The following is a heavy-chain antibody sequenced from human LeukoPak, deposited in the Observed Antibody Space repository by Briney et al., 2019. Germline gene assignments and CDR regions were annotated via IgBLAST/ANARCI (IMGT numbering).Heavy chain of an antibody. V-gene: IGHV3-11*01. CDR1: GFAFSDYY. Sequence: PGGSLRLSCVASGFAFSDYYMTWIRQAPGKGLEWVSYISSDGSLEYYADSVKGRFTISRDNAKNSLYLQMNSLRAEDTAVYYCATNWNYRFDYWGQGTLVTVSS. J-gene: IGHJ4*02. D-gene: IGHD1-7*01. CDR2: ISSDGSLE. CDR3: ATNWNYRFDY.